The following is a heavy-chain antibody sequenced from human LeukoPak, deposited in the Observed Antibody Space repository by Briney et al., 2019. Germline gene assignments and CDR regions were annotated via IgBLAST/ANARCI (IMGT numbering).Heavy chain of an antibody. CDR1: GGSISSGDYY. CDR2: IYDSGST. Sequence: SETLSLTCTVSGGSISSGDYYWSWIRQPPGKGLEWIGYIYDSGSTYYNPSLKSRVTISVDTSTNQFSLKLSSVTAADTAVYYCARLCSSTSCFGTFDYWGQGTLVTVSS. CDR3: ARLCSSTSCFGTFDY. V-gene: IGHV4-30-4*01. D-gene: IGHD2-2*01. J-gene: IGHJ4*02.